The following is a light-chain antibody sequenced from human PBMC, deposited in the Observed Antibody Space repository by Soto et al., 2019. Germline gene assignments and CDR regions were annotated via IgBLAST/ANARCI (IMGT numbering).Light chain of an antibody. Sequence: EVVLTQSPGTLSLSPGERATLSCRASQSVSNNYFAWYQQKPGQAPRLLIFGSSDRATGIPDRLSSSGSGTDFTPTISRLEPEDFAVYYCRQYGSSPPYTFGQGTKLEIK. CDR2: GSS. J-gene: IGKJ2*01. CDR1: QSVSNNY. V-gene: IGKV3-20*01. CDR3: RQYGSSPPYT.